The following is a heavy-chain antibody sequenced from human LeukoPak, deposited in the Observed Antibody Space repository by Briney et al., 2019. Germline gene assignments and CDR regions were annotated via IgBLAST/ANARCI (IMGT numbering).Heavy chain of an antibody. CDR3: ARKYSGSYYVAVDY. CDR1: GFTFSSCG. V-gene: IGHV3-33*01. J-gene: IGHJ4*02. Sequence: GGSLRLSCAASGFTFSSCGMHWVRQAPGKGLEWVAVIWYDGSNKYYADSVKGRFTISRDNSKNTLYLQMNSLRAEDTAVYYCARKYSGSYYVAVDYWGQGTLVTVSS. D-gene: IGHD1-26*01. CDR2: IWYDGSNK.